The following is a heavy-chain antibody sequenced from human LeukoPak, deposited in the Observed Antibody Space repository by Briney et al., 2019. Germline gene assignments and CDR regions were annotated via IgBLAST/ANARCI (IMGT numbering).Heavy chain of an antibody. Sequence: GGSLRLSCAASGFTFSSYAMHWVRQAPGKGLEWVAVKSYDGSNKYYADSVKGRFTISRDNSKNTLYLQMNSLRAEDTAVYYCARGLAHYYDSSAYFLDYWGQGTLVTVSS. CDR1: GFTFSSYA. CDR2: KSYDGSNK. CDR3: ARGLAHYYDSSAYFLDY. V-gene: IGHV3-30*04. J-gene: IGHJ4*02. D-gene: IGHD3-22*01.